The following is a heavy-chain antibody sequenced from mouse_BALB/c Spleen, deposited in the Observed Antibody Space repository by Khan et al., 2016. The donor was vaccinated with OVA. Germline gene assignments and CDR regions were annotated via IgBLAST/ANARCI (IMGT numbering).Heavy chain of an antibody. Sequence: EVELVESGGGLVQPGGSRKLSCAASGFTFSDYGMAWVRQAPGKGPGWVAFISDLAYTFYYADTVTGRFTLSRANAKNTLYLEMSSLRSGDTAMYYCARGGGTAPFAYWGQGTLVTVSA. CDR1: GFTFSDYG. CDR2: ISDLAYTF. D-gene: IGHD1-2*01. V-gene: IGHV5-15*02. J-gene: IGHJ3*01. CDR3: ARGGGTAPFAY.